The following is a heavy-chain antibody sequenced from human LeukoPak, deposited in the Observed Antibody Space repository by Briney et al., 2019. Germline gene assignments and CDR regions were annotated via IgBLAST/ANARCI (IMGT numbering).Heavy chain of an antibody. V-gene: IGHV4-34*01. CDR3: ARREYDILTGYYWFDP. D-gene: IGHD3-9*01. Sequence: SQPLSLTCAVYGGSFSGYYWSWIRQPPGKGLEWIGEINHSGSTTHNPSLKSRVTISIDTSKNQFSLTLSSVTAADTAVYYCARREYDILTGYYWFDPWGQGSLVTVSS. J-gene: IGHJ5*02. CDR1: GGSFSGYY. CDR2: INHSGST.